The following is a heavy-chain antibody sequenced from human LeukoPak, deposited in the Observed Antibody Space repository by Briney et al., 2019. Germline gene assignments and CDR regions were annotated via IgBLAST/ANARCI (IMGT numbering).Heavy chain of an antibody. CDR2: IYPGDSDT. Sequence: GESLKISCKGSGYSFTSYWIGWVRQMPGKGLEWMGIIYPGDSDTRYSPSFQGQVTISADKSISTAYLQWSSLKASDTAMYYCARQEISIITMIVAPPADAFDIWGQGTMVTVSS. CDR1: GYSFTSYW. V-gene: IGHV5-51*01. D-gene: IGHD3-22*01. J-gene: IGHJ3*02. CDR3: ARQEISIITMIVAPPADAFDI.